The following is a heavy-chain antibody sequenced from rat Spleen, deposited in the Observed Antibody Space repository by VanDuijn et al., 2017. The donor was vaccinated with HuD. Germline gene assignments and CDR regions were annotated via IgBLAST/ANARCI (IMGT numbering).Heavy chain of an antibody. V-gene: IGHV2-43*01. CDR1: GFSLTRYH. J-gene: IGHJ3*01. CDR3: AREGPFNPFAY. CDR2: IWTGGST. D-gene: IGHD1-3*01. Sequence: QVQLKESGPGLVQPSQTLSLTCTVSGFSLTRYHVSWVRQPPGKGLEWMGLIWTGGSTVYNSLLKSRLTISRDISKSQVFLKMNSLQSEDTATYYCAREGPFNPFAYWGQGTLVTVSS.